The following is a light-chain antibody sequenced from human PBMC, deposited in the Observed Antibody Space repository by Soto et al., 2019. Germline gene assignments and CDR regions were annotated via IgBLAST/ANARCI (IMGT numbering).Light chain of an antibody. J-gene: IGLJ2*01. Sequence: QAVVTQPPSVSGAPGQRVTISCTGSSSNIGAGHDVHWYQQLPGTAPKLLIYGNSNRPSGVPDRFSGSKSGTSASLAITGLQAEDEADYYCQSYDSSLSGSHVVFGGGTKLTVL. CDR1: SSNIGAGHD. CDR2: GNS. CDR3: QSYDSSLSGSHVV. V-gene: IGLV1-40*01.